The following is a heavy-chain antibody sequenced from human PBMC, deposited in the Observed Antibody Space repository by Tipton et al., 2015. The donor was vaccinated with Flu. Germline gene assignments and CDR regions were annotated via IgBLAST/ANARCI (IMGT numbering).Heavy chain of an antibody. CDR3: ARGEDYGGNSDWFDP. J-gene: IGHJ5*02. CDR1: GGTFSSYA. V-gene: IGHV1-69*01. D-gene: IGHD4-23*01. Sequence: QSGAEVKKPGSSVKVSCKASGGTFSSYAISWVRQAPGQGLEWMGGILPILGIANYAQKFQGRVTITADESTSTAYLELSSLRSEDTDVYYCARGEDYGGNSDWFDPWGQGTLVTVSS. CDR2: ILPILGIA.